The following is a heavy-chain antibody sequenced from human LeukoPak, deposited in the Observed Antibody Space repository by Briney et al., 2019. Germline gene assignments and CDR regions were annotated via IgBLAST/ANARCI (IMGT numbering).Heavy chain of an antibody. CDR3: ARTSIPAQDYYDSGASPYFFDF. D-gene: IGHD3-22*01. CDR1: GGTFSTYP. V-gene: IGHV1-69*13. CDR2: IIPIFGTP. Sequence: ASVKVSCKASGGTFSTYPINWVRQTPGQGLEWMGGIIPIFGTPNYAKKFQGRVTITADESTSTAYMELSSLRSEDTAIYYCARTSIPAQDYYDSGASPYFFDFWGQGTLVTVSS. J-gene: IGHJ4*02.